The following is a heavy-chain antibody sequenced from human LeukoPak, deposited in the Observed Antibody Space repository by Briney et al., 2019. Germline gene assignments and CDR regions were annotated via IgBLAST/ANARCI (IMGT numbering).Heavy chain of an antibody. CDR3: AKGGAATMRDGYNYYYNYMEV. CDR2: ISGSGGHT. CDR1: GLTFSSHA. V-gene: IGHV3-23*01. J-gene: IGHJ6*03. D-gene: IGHD5-24*01. Sequence: GGSLRLSCGASGLTFSSHAMSWVRQAPGEGLEWVSHISGSGGHTYYGDSVKGRLTISRVNSTNRLYLQMNSLRPEDTAVYYCAKGGAATMRDGYNYYYNYMEVWGRGTTVTVSS.